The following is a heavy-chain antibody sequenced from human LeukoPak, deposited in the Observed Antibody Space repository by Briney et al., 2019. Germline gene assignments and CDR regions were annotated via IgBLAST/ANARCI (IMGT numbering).Heavy chain of an antibody. CDR2: IYYSGST. D-gene: IGHD1-14*01. CDR1: GGSISSYY. V-gene: IGHV4-59*12. CDR3: ARDHPHRNWFDP. J-gene: IGHJ5*02. Sequence: PSETLSLTCTVSGGSISSYYWSWIRQPPGKGLEWIGYIYYSGSTNYNPSLKSRVTISVDTSKNQFSLKLSSVTAADTAVYYCARDHPHRNWFDPWGQGTLVTVSS.